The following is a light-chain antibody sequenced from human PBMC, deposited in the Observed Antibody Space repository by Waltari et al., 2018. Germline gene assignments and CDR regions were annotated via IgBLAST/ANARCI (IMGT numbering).Light chain of an antibody. CDR2: EVT. J-gene: IGLJ1*01. CDR3: CSYAGLGIYV. V-gene: IGLV2-23*02. Sequence: QSGLTQPASVSGSPGQSITISCTGTSSDVGNYNLVSCYQQYPGKAPKPMVYEVTRRSSGVLDRFSGSKSGNTASLTIYGLQSEDEADYYCCSYAGLGIYVFGTGTKVTVL. CDR1: SSDVGNYNL.